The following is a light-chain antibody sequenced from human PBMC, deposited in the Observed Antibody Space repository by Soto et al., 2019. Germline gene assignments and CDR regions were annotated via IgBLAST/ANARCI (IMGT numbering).Light chain of an antibody. CDR1: QSVSSK. J-gene: IGKJ1*01. Sequence: EIVMMQNPATLSVSRGEGATLSCRASQSVSSKLAWYQQKPGQAPRLLIYGASTRATGIPARFSGSGSGTEFTLIISSRQSEDSAVYYCQQYNSWLWTFGQGTKVDIK. V-gene: IGKV3-15*01. CDR3: QQYNSWLWT. CDR2: GAS.